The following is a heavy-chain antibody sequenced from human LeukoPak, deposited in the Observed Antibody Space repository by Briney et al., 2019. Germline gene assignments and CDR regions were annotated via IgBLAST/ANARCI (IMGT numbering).Heavy chain of an antibody. CDR3: AKGSGVFGHPLSPLLDS. J-gene: IGHJ5*01. V-gene: IGHV3-30*18. CDR1: GFKISDYY. CDR2: ISQDGTET. Sequence: QSGGSLRLSCVASGFKISDYYIHWVRQAPGKGLEWVAVISQDGTETRYADSVKGQVTISRDDSRNTFFLEMNSLRVEDTAVYYCAKGSGVFGHPLSPLLDSWGQGTLVIVSS. D-gene: IGHD2-8*01.